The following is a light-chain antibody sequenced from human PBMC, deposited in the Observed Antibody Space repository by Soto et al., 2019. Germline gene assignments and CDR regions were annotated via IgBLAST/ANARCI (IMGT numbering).Light chain of an antibody. CDR3: QQYNNWPLT. Sequence: ETVMTQSPGTLSVSPGETAPLSCRASRSVSSNLAWCQQKPGQDPRLLIYAASTRATGISARFSGSGSGTEFTLTISSLQSEDSAVYYCQQYNNWPLTFG. CDR1: RSVSSN. J-gene: IGKJ4*01. CDR2: AAS. V-gene: IGKV3-15*01.